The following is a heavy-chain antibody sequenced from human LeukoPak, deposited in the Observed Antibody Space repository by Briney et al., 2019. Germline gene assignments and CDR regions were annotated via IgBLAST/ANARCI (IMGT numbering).Heavy chain of an antibody. CDR2: IKQDGSEK. CDR3: AREPYYHDSSGYVSDY. Sequence: GGSLRLSCAASGFTFSTYLMSWVRQAPGKGLEWVANIKQDGSEKYYVDSVKGRFTISRDNAKNSLYLQMNSLRAEDTAVYYCAREPYYHDSSGYVSDYWGQGTLVTVSS. V-gene: IGHV3-7*03. J-gene: IGHJ4*02. D-gene: IGHD3-22*01. CDR1: GFTFSTYL.